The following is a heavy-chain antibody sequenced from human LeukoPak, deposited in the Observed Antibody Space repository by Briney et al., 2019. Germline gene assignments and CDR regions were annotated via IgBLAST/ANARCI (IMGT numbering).Heavy chain of an antibody. J-gene: IGHJ4*02. CDR1: GFTFSSYA. D-gene: IGHD5-12*01. Sequence: GGSLRLSCAASGFTFSSYAMSWVRQAPGKGLEWVSSISSSSSYIYYADSVKGRFTISRDNAKNSLYLQMNSLRAEDTAVYYCARDDRGYSGTFDYWGQGTLVTVSS. V-gene: IGHV3-21*01. CDR2: ISSSSSYI. CDR3: ARDDRGYSGTFDY.